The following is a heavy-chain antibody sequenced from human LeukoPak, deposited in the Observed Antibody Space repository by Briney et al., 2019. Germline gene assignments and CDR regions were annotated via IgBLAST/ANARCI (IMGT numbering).Heavy chain of an antibody. V-gene: IGHV1-2*06. J-gene: IGHJ4*02. Sequence: GASVKVSCKASGYTFIDYFIHWVRQAPGQGLEWMGRLNSNNGYTFYTEEFQGRVTMTRDTSISTAYMELSRLTSDDTALYYCARDLSSTSNWEFDYWGQGTLVTVSS. CDR3: ARDLSSTSNWEFDY. D-gene: IGHD7-27*01. CDR2: LNSNNGYT. CDR1: GYTFIDYF.